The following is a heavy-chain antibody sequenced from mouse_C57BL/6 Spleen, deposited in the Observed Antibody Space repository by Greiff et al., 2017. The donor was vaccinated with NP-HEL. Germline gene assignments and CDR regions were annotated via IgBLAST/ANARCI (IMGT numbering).Heavy chain of an antibody. CDR2: ISYDGSN. D-gene: IGHD1-1*01. Sequence: EVKLQESGPGLVKPSQSLSLTCSVTGYSITSGYYWNWIRQFPGNKLEWMGYISYDGSNNYNPSLKNRISITRDTSKNQFFLKLNSVTTEDTTTYYCARDDGSSLYFDYWGQGTTLTVAS. J-gene: IGHJ2*01. CDR3: ARDDGSSLYFDY. CDR1: GYSITSGYY. V-gene: IGHV3-6*01.